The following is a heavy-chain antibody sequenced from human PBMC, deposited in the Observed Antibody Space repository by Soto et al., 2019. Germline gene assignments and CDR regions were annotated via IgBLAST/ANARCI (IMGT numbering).Heavy chain of an antibody. D-gene: IGHD2-21*01. V-gene: IGHV3-23*01. CDR2: VTGSGGQI. Sequence: GWSRRLSCAASVFTISTFAMTWVRQAPGKGLECVSGVTGSGGQIHYADSVKGRFTISKDNSKNTLYLQMSNLREEDTALYYCAKDAVYKDGLWLMDSWGQGTLVTVSS. CDR1: VFTISTFA. J-gene: IGHJ5*02. CDR3: AKDAVYKDGLWLMDS.